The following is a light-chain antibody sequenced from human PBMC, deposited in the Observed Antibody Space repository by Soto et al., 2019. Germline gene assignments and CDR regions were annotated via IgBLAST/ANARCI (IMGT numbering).Light chain of an antibody. V-gene: IGKV2-24*01. J-gene: IGKJ1*01. CDR3: VHTSQFPWT. Sequence: DVVMTQTPLSSPVTLRQPASVSCRSSQSLLHSDGNTYLSWLQQRTGQPPILLIYYISNQFSGVPDRFSGSGAGTDFTLTISRVGAEDVGIYYCVHTSQFPWTFGQDTKLEI. CDR1: QSLLHSDGNTY. CDR2: YIS.